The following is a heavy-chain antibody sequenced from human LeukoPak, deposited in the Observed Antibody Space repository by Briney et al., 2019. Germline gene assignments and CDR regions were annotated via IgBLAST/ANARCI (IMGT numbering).Heavy chain of an antibody. D-gene: IGHD6-6*01. V-gene: IGHV1-46*01. CDR3: AREWAPARRRYYFDC. Sequence: ASVKVSCKASGYTFTSYYMHWVRQAPGQGLERMGIINPSGGVTTNAQKFQGRVTMTRDTSTSIVYMELSSLRSEDTAVYYCAREWAPARRRYYFDCWGQGTLVTVSS. J-gene: IGHJ4*02. CDR1: GYTFTSYY. CDR2: INPSGGVT.